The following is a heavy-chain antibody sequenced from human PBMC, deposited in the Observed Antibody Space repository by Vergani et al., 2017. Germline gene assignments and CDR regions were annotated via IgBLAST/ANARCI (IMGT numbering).Heavy chain of an antibody. Sequence: QVQLQESGPRLVRPSQTLSLTCTVSGGSINTGAYYWSWIRQPAGKGLEWIGRVYTSGITNYNPSLKRRVTILVDRSKSQLSLKLTSMTAGDTAVYFCARELSYYYGSGSDDYNPYYYEGMDVWGPGTTVTVSS. CDR1: GGSINTGAYY. V-gene: IGHV4-61*02. CDR2: VYTSGIT. CDR3: ARELSYYYGSGSDDYNPYYYEGMDV. J-gene: IGHJ6*02. D-gene: IGHD3-10*01.